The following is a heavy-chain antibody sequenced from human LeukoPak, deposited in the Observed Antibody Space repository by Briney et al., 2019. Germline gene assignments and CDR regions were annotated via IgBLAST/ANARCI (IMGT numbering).Heavy chain of an antibody. CDR1: GGSISSYY. V-gene: IGHV4-59*01. CDR2: IYYSGST. D-gene: IGHD1-26*01. CDR3: ARVTRGSYYYGMDV. J-gene: IGHJ6*02. Sequence: SETLSFTCSVSGGSISSYYWSWIRQPPGKALEWIGYIYYSGSTNYNPSLKSRVTISVDTSKNQFSLKLSSVTAADTAVYYCARVTRGSYYYGMDVWGQGTTVTVSS.